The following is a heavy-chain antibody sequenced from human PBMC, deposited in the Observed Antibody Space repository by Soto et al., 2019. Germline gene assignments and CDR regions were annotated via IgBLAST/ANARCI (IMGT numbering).Heavy chain of an antibody. CDR2: ISGGGGST. J-gene: IGHJ6*02. Sequence: GGSLRLSCAASGFTFSSYAMSWVRQAPGKGLELVSAISGGGGSTYYADSVKGRVTISRDNSKNTLYLQMNSLRAEDTAVYYCAKVSLGATTITDYYYYGMDVWGQGTTVTVSS. CDR3: AKVSLGATTITDYYYYGMDV. V-gene: IGHV3-23*01. CDR1: GFTFSSYA. D-gene: IGHD1-26*01.